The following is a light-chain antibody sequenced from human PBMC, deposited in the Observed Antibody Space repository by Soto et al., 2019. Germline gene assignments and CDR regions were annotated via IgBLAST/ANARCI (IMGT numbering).Light chain of an antibody. J-gene: IGKJ2*01. Sequence: DIQMTQSPSSLSASVGARVTITCRASQGIRNDLGWYQQKPGKAPKRLIYAASSLQSGVPSRFSGSGSGIEFTLTISSLQPEDFATYYCQQYDNLPSYTFGQGTKVEIK. CDR1: QGIRND. CDR2: AAS. V-gene: IGKV1-17*01. CDR3: QQYDNLPSYT.